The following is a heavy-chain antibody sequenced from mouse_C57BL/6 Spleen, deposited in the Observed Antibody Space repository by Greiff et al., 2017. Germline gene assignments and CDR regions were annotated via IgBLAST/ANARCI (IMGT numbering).Heavy chain of an antibody. CDR3: ARWDSIKFAY. CDR1: GYTFTSYW. J-gene: IGHJ3*01. Sequence: QVQLQQPGAELVKPGASVKLSCKASGYTFTSYWMQWVKQRPGQGLEWIGEIDPSDSYTNYNQKFKGKATLTVDTSSSTAYMQLSSLTSEDSAVYYCARWDSIKFAYWGQGTLVTVSA. CDR2: IDPSDSYT. D-gene: IGHD2-10*02. V-gene: IGHV1-50*01.